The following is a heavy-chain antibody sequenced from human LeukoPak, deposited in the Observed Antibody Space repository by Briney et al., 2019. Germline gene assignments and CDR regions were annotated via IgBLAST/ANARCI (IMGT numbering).Heavy chain of an antibody. CDR2: ISAYNGNT. Sequence: ASVKVSCKASGYTFTSYGISWVRQAPGQGLEWMGWISAYNGNTNYAQKLQGRVTMTTDTSTSTAYMELRSLRSDDTAVYYCARDGYYYDFDEYYYYMDVWGKGTTVTVFS. CDR1: GYTFTSYG. J-gene: IGHJ6*03. V-gene: IGHV1-18*01. CDR3: ARDGYYYDFDEYYYYMDV. D-gene: IGHD3-22*01.